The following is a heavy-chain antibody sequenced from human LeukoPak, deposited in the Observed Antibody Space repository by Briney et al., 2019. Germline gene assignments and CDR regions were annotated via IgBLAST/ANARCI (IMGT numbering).Heavy chain of an antibody. J-gene: IGHJ4*02. CDR3: ARAAWELRKGGNLDY. Sequence: AASVKVSCKASGYTFTGYYMHWVRQAPGQGLEWMGWINPNSGGTNYAQKFQGRVTMTRDTSISTAYMELSRLRSDDTAVYYCARAAWELRKGGNLDYWGQGTLVTVSS. CDR1: GYTFTGYY. CDR2: INPNSGGT. V-gene: IGHV1-2*02. D-gene: IGHD1-26*01.